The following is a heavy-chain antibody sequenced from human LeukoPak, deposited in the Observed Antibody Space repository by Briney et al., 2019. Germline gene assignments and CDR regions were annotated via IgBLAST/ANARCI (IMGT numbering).Heavy chain of an antibody. D-gene: IGHD3-22*01. CDR3: AKDHDIVVLLDYFDY. Sequence: TGGSLRLSCAASGFTFSSYAMSWVRQAPGKGLEWVSAISGSGGSTYYADSVKGRFTISRDNSKNTLYLQMNSLRAEDTAVYYCAKDHDIVVLLDYFDYWGQGTLVTVSS. V-gene: IGHV3-23*01. CDR2: ISGSGGST. J-gene: IGHJ4*02. CDR1: GFTFSSYA.